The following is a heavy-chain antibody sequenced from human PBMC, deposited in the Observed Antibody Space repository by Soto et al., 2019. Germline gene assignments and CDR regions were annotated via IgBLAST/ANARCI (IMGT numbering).Heavy chain of an antibody. CDR2: ISYDGSNK. Sequence: PGESLRLSCAASGFTFSNYAMPWVRQAPGKGLEWVAVISYDGSNKYYADSVKGRFTISRDNSKNTLYLQMNSLRAEDTAVYYCARSDGRSWGQGT. J-gene: IGHJ5*02. V-gene: IGHV3-30-3*01. CDR1: GFTFSNYA. CDR3: ARSDGRS.